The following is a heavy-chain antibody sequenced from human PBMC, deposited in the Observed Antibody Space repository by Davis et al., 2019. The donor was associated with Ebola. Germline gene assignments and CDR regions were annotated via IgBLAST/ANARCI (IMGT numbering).Heavy chain of an antibody. D-gene: IGHD4-11*01. CDR1: GASISAYY. V-gene: IGHV4-59*12. CDR2: VHYTGAT. CDR3: ARSTGYYFDY. J-gene: IGHJ4*02. Sequence: MPSETLSLTCTVSGASISAYYWSWIRQPPGKGLEWIGYVHYTGATHYNASLKSRVTISVDTSKNQFSLKLSSVTAADTAVYYCARSTGYYFDYWGQGTLVTVSS.